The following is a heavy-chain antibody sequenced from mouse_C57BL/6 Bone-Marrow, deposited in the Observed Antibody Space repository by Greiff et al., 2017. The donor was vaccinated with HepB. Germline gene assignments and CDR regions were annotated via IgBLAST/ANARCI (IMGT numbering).Heavy chain of an antibody. CDR1: GFNIKDDY. CDR3: TTGAFYYDGSSYDWYFDV. Sequence: EVKLLESGAELVRPGASVKLSCTASGFNIKDDYMHWVKQRPEQGLEWIGWIDPENGDTEYTSKFQGKATITADTSSSTADLQLSSLTSEDTAVYYWTTGAFYYDGSSYDWYFDVWGTGTTVTVSS. J-gene: IGHJ1*03. CDR2: IDPENGDT. V-gene: IGHV14-4*01. D-gene: IGHD1-1*01.